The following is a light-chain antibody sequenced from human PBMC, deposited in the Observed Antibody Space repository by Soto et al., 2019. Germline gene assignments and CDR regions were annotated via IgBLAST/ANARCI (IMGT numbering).Light chain of an antibody. CDR2: EVS. Sequence: QSVLTQPPSVSGSPGQSVTISCTGTSSDVGGYNRVSWYQQPPRTAPKLIIYEVSNRPSGVPDRFSGSKSGNTASLTTSGLQADDDDDYYCSSYTSSSTVVFGGGTKLTVL. CDR1: SSDVGGYNR. V-gene: IGLV2-18*03. CDR3: SSYTSSSTVV. J-gene: IGLJ2*01.